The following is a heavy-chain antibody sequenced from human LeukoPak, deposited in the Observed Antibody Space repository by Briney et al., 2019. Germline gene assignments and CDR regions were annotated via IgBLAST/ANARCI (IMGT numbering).Heavy chain of an antibody. Sequence: SETLSLTCTVSGGSISSGGYYCSWIRQHPGKGLEWIGYIYYSGSTYYNPSLKSRVTISVDTSKNQFSLKPSSVTAADTAVYYCARCSYDSSGYAPSIFDYWGQGTLVTVSS. D-gene: IGHD3-22*01. CDR1: GGSISSGGYY. CDR3: ARCSYDSSGYAPSIFDY. CDR2: IYYSGST. V-gene: IGHV4-31*03. J-gene: IGHJ4*02.